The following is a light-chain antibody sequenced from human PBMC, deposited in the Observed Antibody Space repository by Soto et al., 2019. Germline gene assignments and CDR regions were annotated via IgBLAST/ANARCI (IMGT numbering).Light chain of an antibody. V-gene: IGKV3-20*01. Sequence: IVLTQSPGTLSLSPGERATLSCRASQTGSNSYLAWYQHESGQAPRLLIYGVYTRASGIPDRFSGSGSGTEFTLTITRLEPEDSEVYFCQHYGYSQWTFGKGAK. J-gene: IGKJ1*01. CDR1: QTGSNSY. CDR2: GVY. CDR3: QHYGYSQWT.